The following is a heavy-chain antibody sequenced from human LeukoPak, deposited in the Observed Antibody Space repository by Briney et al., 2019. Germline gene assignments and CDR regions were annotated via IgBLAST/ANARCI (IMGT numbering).Heavy chain of an antibody. V-gene: IGHV3-23*01. J-gene: IGHJ4*02. CDR2: ISGRTGGT. CDR1: GFTFNTNA. Sequence: GGSLRLSCAASGFTFNTNAMSWVRQAPGKGLEWVSAISGRTGGTYYADTVKGRFTISRDNSKSTLYLQMDSLRAEDTAVYYCAKCGNSGCHLIDYWGQGTLVTVSS. D-gene: IGHD5-12*01. CDR3: AKCGNSGCHLIDY.